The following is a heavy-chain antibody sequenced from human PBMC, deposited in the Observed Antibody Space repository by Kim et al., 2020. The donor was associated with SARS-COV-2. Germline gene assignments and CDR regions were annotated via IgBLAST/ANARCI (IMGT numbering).Heavy chain of an antibody. Sequence: SVKVSCKASGDTFSGNVISWIRQVPGQGLEWMGGIIPQAGSANYAHKFQGRISISADDSTGTVYMELNSLTSADTAVYYCARTSSTTWYKPPDWYFDLWGRGTRITVSS. CDR2: IIPQAGSA. CDR3: ARTSSTTWYKPPDWYFDL. V-gene: IGHV1-69*13. J-gene: IGHJ2*01. CDR1: GDTFSGNV. D-gene: IGHD6-13*01.